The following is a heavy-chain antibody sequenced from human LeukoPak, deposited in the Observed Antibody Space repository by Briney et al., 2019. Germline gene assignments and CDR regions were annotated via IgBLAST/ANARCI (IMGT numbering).Heavy chain of an antibody. CDR2: MRSEARGGTP. J-gene: IGHJ3*02. Sequence: GGSLRLSCATSGFTLRNAWISWVRQAPGRGLEWVGRMRSEARGGTPDYAALVKGRFIISIDDSRSTLYLQMHSLETEDTALYYCTTEEFTYGHHALGIWGQGTVVTASS. V-gene: IGHV3-15*01. CDR3: TTEEFTYGHHALGI. CDR1: GFTLRNAW. D-gene: IGHD3-10*01.